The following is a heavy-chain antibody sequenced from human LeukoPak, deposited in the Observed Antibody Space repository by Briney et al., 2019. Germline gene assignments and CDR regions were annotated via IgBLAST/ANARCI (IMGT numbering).Heavy chain of an antibody. CDR3: ASLPGVSDTAMADY. CDR2: TNRSSRT. V-gene: IGHV4-34*01. D-gene: IGHD5-18*01. Sequence: WETLSLTCAVYGVSFSGYYWSGIREPPGGGGVWWGETNRSSRTNYNPSLKSRVNISVDTSKNQFPLKLSPVTAAGTGVYYCASLPGVSDTAMADYWGQGTLVTVPS. J-gene: IGHJ4*02. CDR1: GVSFSGYY.